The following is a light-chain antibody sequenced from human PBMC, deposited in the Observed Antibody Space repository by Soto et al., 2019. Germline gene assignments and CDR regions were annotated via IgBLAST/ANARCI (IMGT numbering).Light chain of an antibody. V-gene: IGKV3-20*01. Sequence: EIVLTQSPGTLSLFPGERATLSCRASQSVSSTYLAWFQQKPGQAPRLLIYGASSRATGITDRFSGSGFGTDFTLTISRLEPEDFAVYYCQQYGTSPFNFGPGTKLHIK. CDR2: GAS. CDR1: QSVSSTY. J-gene: IGKJ3*01. CDR3: QQYGTSPFN.